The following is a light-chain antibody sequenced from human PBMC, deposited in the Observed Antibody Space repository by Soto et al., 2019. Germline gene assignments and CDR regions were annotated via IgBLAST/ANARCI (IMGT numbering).Light chain of an antibody. V-gene: IGLV2-11*01. J-gene: IGLJ2*01. CDR1: SSDVGNYIY. CDR2: DVS. CDR3: CSYVGSYSLV. Sequence: QSVLTQPRSVSGSPGQSVTISCTGTSSDVGNYIYVSWYQQHPGKAPKLMIYDVSKRPSGVPDRFSGPKSGNTASLTISGLQAGDEADYYCCSYVGSYSLVFGGGTKVTVL.